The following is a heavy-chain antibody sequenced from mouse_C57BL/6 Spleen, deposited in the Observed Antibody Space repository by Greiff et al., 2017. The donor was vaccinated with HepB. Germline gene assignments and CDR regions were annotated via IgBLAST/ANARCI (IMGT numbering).Heavy chain of an antibody. D-gene: IGHD1-1*01. Sequence: QVQLQQSGAELVKPGASVKMSCKASGYTFTTYPIEWMKQNHGKSLEWIGNFHPYNDDTKYNEKFKGKATLTVEKSSSTVYLELSRLTSDDSSVYYCARAPSTVVAYHWYFDVWGTGTTVTVSS. CDR1: GYTFTTYP. CDR3: ARAPSTVVAYHWYFDV. J-gene: IGHJ1*03. V-gene: IGHV1-47*01. CDR2: FHPYNDDT.